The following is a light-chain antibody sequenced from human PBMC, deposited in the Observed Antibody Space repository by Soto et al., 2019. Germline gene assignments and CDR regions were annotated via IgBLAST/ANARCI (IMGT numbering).Light chain of an antibody. CDR2: DAS. CDR1: QSVSSNY. CDR3: QQYETSPRA. V-gene: IGKV3-20*01. Sequence: EIVLTQSPGTLSLSPGERATLSCRASQSVSSNYLAWYQQRPGQAPRLLIYDASSRATGIPDRFSGSGSGTEFTLPISRLEPEDFAVYYCQQYETSPRAFGQGTKVEIK. J-gene: IGKJ1*01.